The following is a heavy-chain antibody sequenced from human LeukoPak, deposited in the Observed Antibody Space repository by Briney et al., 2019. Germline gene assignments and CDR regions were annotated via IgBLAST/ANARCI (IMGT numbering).Heavy chain of an antibody. V-gene: IGHV1-18*01. J-gene: IGHJ4*02. CDR2: ISAYHGNA. CDR3: ARDQDYCHSARCYQFDY. Sequence: GASVKVSCKTSGYTFNSSGVSWVRQAPGQGLEWMGWISAYHGNANYAQKFTGRVTMTTDTSTSTAYMELRSLRSDDTAVYYCARDQDYCHSARCYQFDYWGQGTLVTVSS. D-gene: IGHD2-2*01. CDR1: GYTFNSSG.